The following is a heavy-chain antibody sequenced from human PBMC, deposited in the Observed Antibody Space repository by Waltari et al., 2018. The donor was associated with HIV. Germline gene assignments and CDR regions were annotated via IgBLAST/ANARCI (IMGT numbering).Heavy chain of an antibody. J-gene: IGHJ4*02. CDR1: GGSISSSDYY. Sequence: QLQMQESGPGLVKPSETLSLTCSVSGGSISSSDYYLGWICQSPGKGLEWIGNIYYGGSTYYNPSLQSRVTISVDTSKNQFSLRLNSVTAADTAVYFCARHLRGHGFLAKLYYFDFWGQGALVTVSS. V-gene: IGHV4-39*01. CDR2: IYYGGST. D-gene: IGHD3-3*01. CDR3: ARHLRGHGFLAKLYYFDF.